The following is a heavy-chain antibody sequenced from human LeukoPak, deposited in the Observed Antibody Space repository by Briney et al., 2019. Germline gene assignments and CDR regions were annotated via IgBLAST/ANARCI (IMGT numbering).Heavy chain of an antibody. Sequence: GGSLRRSCAASALAFRSYGMSWIRQSPGKGLECVSSSSGISSHIYDADSVKGRFSISRNNANNSLYVQMNRLRDEDTAVYYCARVRSYYDSSSLDYWGQGTLVTVSS. CDR2: SSGISSHI. J-gene: IGHJ4*02. V-gene: IGHV3-21*01. CDR3: ARVRSYYDSSSLDY. D-gene: IGHD3-22*01. CDR1: ALAFRSYG.